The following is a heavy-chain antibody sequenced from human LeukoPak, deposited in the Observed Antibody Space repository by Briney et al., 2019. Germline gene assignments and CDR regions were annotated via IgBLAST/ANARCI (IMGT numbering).Heavy chain of an antibody. CDR3: AREREYYYMDV. Sequence: PSETLSLTCAVSGYSIISGYYWTWIRQPPGKGLDYIGSIDHSGTTYYNPSLMSRVTISVDTTQNHFSLRLTSVTAADTAVYYCAREREYYYMDVWGEGTTVSVSS. CDR2: IDHSGTT. V-gene: IGHV4-38-2*02. CDR1: GYSIISGYY. D-gene: IGHD1-26*01. J-gene: IGHJ6*03.